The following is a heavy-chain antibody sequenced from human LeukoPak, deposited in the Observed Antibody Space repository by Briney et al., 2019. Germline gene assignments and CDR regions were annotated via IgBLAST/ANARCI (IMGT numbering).Heavy chain of an antibody. J-gene: IGHJ3*02. CDR1: GGSISSSY. CDR2: IYYTGST. V-gene: IGHV4-59*08. D-gene: IGHD4-17*01. CDR3: ARSIATVAFDI. Sequence: SETLSLTCTVSGGSISSSYWSWIRQPPGKGLEWIGYIYYTGSTNYNPSLKSRVTISADTSKNHFSLKLSSVTAADTAVYYCARSIATVAFDIWGQGTMVTVSS.